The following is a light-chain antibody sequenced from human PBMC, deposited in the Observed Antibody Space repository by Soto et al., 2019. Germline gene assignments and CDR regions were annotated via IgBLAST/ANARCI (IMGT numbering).Light chain of an antibody. CDR3: QQYNNWPPLT. V-gene: IGKV3-15*01. CDR1: QSVSSN. Sequence: EIVMTQSPATLSVSPGERATLSFRASQSVSSNVAWYQQKPGQAPRLLFYGASSRATGIPARFSGSGSGTEFTLTISSLQSEDFAVYYCQQYNNWPPLTFGGGTKVDI. CDR2: GAS. J-gene: IGKJ4*01.